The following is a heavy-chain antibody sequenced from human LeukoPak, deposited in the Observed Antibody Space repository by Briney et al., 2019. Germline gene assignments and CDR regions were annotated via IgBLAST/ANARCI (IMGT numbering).Heavy chain of an antibody. CDR1: GFTFSSYG. D-gene: IGHD3-10*01. Sequence: PGGSLRLSCAASGFTFSSYGMHWVRQAPGKGLEWVAVISYDGSNKYYADSVKGRFTISRDNSKNTLYLQMNSLRAEDTAVYYCAKVRFKRFTRGYFQHWGQGTLVTVSS. J-gene: IGHJ1*01. CDR2: ISYDGSNK. CDR3: AKVRFKRFTRGYFQH. V-gene: IGHV3-30*18.